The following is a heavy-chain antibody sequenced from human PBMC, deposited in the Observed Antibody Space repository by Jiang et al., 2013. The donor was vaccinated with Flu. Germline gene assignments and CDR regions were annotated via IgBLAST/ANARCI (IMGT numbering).Heavy chain of an antibody. V-gene: IGHV4-59*01. CDR1: GGSISSYY. Sequence: TVSGGSISSYYWSWIRQPPGKGLEWIGYIYYSGSTNYNPSLKSRVTISVDTSKNQFSLKLSSVTAADTAVYYCARDSDGGWYNGYDYWGQGTLVTVSS. CDR3: ARDSDGGWYNGYDY. D-gene: IGHD6-19*01. CDR2: IYYSGST. J-gene: IGHJ4*02.